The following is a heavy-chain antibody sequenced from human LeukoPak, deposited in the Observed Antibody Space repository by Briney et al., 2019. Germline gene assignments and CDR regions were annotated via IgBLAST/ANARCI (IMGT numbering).Heavy chain of an antibody. Sequence: PGGSLRLSCAASGFTFSSYAMSWVRQAPGKGLEWVSAISGSGGSTYYADSVKGRFTISRDNSKNTLYLQMNSLRAEDTAVYYCAKVGDTYNWNYEPLDYWGQGTLVTVSS. J-gene: IGHJ4*02. D-gene: IGHD1-7*01. CDR2: ISGSGGST. CDR1: GFTFSSYA. V-gene: IGHV3-23*01. CDR3: AKVGDTYNWNYEPLDY.